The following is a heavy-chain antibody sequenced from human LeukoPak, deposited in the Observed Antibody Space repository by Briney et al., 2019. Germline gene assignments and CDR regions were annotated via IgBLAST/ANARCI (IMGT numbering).Heavy chain of an antibody. Sequence: GGSLRLSCAASGFTLSSYAMSWIRQAPGKGLEWVSYISSSSTTIYYADSVKDRFTISRDNAKNSLYLQMNSLRAEDTAVYYCARGKVVVAATLFDYWGQGTLVTVSS. CDR2: ISSSSTTI. D-gene: IGHD2-15*01. CDR1: GFTLSSYA. V-gene: IGHV3-48*01. CDR3: ARGKVVVAATLFDY. J-gene: IGHJ4*02.